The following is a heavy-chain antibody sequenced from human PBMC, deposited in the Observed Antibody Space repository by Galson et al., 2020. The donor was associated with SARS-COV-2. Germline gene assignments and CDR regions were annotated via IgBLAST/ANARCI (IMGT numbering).Heavy chain of an antibody. V-gene: IGHV4-61*02. CDR2: IYTSGST. D-gene: IGHD3-22*01. CDR3: ARAHGTMIVEMNWFDP. J-gene: IGHJ5*02. CDR1: GGSISSGSYY. Sequence: SETLSLTSTVSGGSISSGSYYWSWIRQPAGKGLEWIGRIYTSGSTNYNPSLKSRVTISVDTSKNQFSLKLSSVTAADTAVYYCARAHGTMIVEMNWFDPWGQGTLVTVSS.